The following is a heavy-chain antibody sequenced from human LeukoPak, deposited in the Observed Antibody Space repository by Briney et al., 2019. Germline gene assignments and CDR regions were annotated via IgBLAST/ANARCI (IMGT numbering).Heavy chain of an antibody. CDR3: ARQYYDIWSGYYTADYYFDY. V-gene: IGHV3-21*06. J-gene: IGHJ4*02. CDR1: RFTFSDYS. D-gene: IGHD3-3*01. CDR2: ISSRSSYI. Sequence: TGGSLRLSCAASRFTFSDYSMNWVRQAPGKGLEWVSSISSRSSYIYYADSVKGRFTISRDNDKNSLYLELHSLRAEDTAVYYCARQYYDIWSGYYTADYYFDYWGQGTLVTVSS.